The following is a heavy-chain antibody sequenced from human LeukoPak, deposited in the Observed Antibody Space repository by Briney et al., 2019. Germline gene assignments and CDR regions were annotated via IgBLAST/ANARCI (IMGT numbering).Heavy chain of an antibody. CDR3: ASSTGDRFDY. CDR1: GGSISSXY. V-gene: IGHV4-59*08. Sequence: SETXSXXXTVSGGSISSXYXXXIRXPPGKGLEWIGDIYYSGSTNYTPSLNSRVTVSLDTSKNLFSLKLSSVTAADTAVYYCASSTGDRFDYWGQGTLVTVSS. CDR2: IYYSGST. D-gene: IGHD3-10*01. J-gene: IGHJ4*02.